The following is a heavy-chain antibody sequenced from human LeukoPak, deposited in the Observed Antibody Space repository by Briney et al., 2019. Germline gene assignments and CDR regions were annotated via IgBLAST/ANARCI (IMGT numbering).Heavy chain of an antibody. Sequence: SETLSLTCAVYGGSFSGYYWSWIRQPPGKGLEWIGEINHSGSTNYNPSLKSRATISVDTSKNQFSLKLSSVTAADTAVYYCARDPPPSLKKRREPNYGMDVWGQGTTVTVSS. V-gene: IGHV4-34*01. CDR2: INHSGST. J-gene: IGHJ6*02. CDR1: GGSFSGYY. CDR3: ARDPPPSLKKRREPNYGMDV. D-gene: IGHD1-26*01.